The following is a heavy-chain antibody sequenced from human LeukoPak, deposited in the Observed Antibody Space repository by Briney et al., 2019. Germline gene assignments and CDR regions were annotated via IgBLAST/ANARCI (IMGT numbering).Heavy chain of an antibody. V-gene: IGHV4-39*01. D-gene: IGHD5-12*01. CDR2: IYYSGST. CDR1: GGSISSSSYY. J-gene: IGHJ3*02. CDR3: ARQGVYSGFSAAFDI. Sequence: PSETLSLTCTVSGGSISSSSYYWGWIRQPPGKGLEWIGSIYYSGSTYYNPSLKSRVTISVDTSKNQFSLKLSSVTAADTAVYYCARQGVYSGFSAAFDIWGQGTMVTVSS.